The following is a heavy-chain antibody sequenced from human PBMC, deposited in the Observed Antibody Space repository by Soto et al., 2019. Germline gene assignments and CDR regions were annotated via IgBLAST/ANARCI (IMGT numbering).Heavy chain of an antibody. Sequence: PGGSLRLSCAASGFTFSSYGMHWVRQAPGKGLEWVAVIWYDGSNIYYADSVKGRFTISRDNAKNSLYLQMNSLRAEDTAVYYCARGGYSSSWYIAFDIWGQGTMVTV. J-gene: IGHJ3*02. D-gene: IGHD6-13*01. CDR3: ARGGYSSSWYIAFDI. V-gene: IGHV3-33*01. CDR2: IWYDGSNI. CDR1: GFTFSSYG.